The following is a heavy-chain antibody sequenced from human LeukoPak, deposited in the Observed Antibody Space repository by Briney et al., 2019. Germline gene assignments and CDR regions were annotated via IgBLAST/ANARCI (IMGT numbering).Heavy chain of an antibody. CDR3: ARGDIVVGGNWFDP. D-gene: IGHD2-2*01. V-gene: IGHV3-48*01. CDR2: ITSSSNTI. J-gene: IGHJ5*02. Sequence: GGSLRLSCAASEFTFSTYSMNWVRQAPGKGLEWVSYITSSSNTIYYADSVKGRFTISRDNAKNSLYLQMNSLRAEDTAVYYCARGDIVVGGNWFDPWGQGTLVTVSS. CDR1: EFTFSTYS.